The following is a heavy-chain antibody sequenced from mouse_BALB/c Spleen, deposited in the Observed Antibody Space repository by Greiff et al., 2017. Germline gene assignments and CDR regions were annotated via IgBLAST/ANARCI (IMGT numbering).Heavy chain of an antibody. CDR2: IWGGGST. Sequence: VKLVESGPGLVAPSQSLSITCTVSGFSLSRYSVHWVRQPPGKGLEWLGMIWGGGSTDYNSALKSRLSISKDNSKSQVFLKMNSLQTDDTAMYYCARNYYYGSSYDYAMDYWGQGTSVTVSS. CDR3: ARNYYYGSSYDYAMDY. CDR1: GFSLSRYS. D-gene: IGHD1-1*01. J-gene: IGHJ4*01. V-gene: IGHV2-6-4*01.